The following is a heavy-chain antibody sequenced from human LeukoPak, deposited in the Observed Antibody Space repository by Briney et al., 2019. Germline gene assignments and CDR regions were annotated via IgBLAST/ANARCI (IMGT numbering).Heavy chain of an antibody. CDR1: GYTFTSYY. CDR3: ARLGSNTALDY. D-gene: IGHD5-18*01. J-gene: IGHJ4*02. Sequence: ASVKVSCKASGYTFTSYYMHWVRQAPGQGLEWMGIINPSGGSTSYAQKFQGRVTITRDTSASTAYMELSSLRSEDTAVYYCARLGSNTALDYWGQGTLVTVSS. CDR2: INPSGGST. V-gene: IGHV1-46*01.